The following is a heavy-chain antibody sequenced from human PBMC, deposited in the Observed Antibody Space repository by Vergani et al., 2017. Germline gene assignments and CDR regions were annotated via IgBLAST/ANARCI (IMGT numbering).Heavy chain of an antibody. CDR1: GFTVSSNY. CDR2: IYSGGST. CDR3: ARDFSPMTTVTVRPGDY. D-gene: IGHD4-17*01. Sequence: EVQLVETGGGLIQPGGSLRLSCAASGFTVSSNYMSWVRQAPGKGLEWVSVIYSGGSTYYADSVKGRFTISRDNSKNTLYLQMNSLRAEDTAVYYCARDFSPMTTVTVRPGDYWGQGTLVTVSS. V-gene: IGHV3-53*02. J-gene: IGHJ4*02.